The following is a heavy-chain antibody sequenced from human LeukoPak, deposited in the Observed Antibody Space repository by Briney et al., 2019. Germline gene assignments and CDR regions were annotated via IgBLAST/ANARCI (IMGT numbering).Heavy chain of an antibody. J-gene: IGHJ4*02. CDR3: ARDPTADYDILTGYYGQPVDY. Sequence: SVKVSCKACGCTFSSYAISWVRQAPGQGLEWMGRIMPSLGIANYAQKFQGRVTITADKSTSTAYMELSSLRSEDTAVYYCARDPTADYDILTGYYGQPVDYWGQGTLVTVSS. CDR2: IMPSLGIA. D-gene: IGHD3-9*01. V-gene: IGHV1-69*04. CDR1: GCTFSSYA.